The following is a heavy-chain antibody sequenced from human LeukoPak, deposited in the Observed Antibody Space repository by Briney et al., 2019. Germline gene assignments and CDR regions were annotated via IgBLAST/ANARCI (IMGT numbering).Heavy chain of an antibody. CDR1: GFSLRDYS. V-gene: IGHV3-21*01. CDR2: ISSSSSYT. D-gene: IGHD3-3*01. J-gene: IGHJ4*02. Sequence: GGSLRLSCAASGFSLRDYSMDWVRQAPGKGLEWVSSISSSSSYTFYVDSVKGRFTISRDNAKNSLYLQMNSLRVEDTAVYYCARDEARGYDFRPQDHWGQGTLVSVSS. CDR3: ARDEARGYDFRPQDH.